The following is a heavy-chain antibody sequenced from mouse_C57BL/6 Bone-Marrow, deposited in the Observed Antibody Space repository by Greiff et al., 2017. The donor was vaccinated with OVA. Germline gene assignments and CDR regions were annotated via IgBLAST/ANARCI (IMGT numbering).Heavy chain of an antibody. CDR3: ARSERLSDYFDY. J-gene: IGHJ2*01. CDR2: IYPGSGNI. Sequence: VKVVESGAELVRPGASVKLSCKASGYTFTDYYISWVKQRPGQGLEWIARIYPGSGNIYYNEKFKGKATLTAEKSSSTAYMQLSSLTSDDSAVYFCARSERLSDYFDYWGQGTTLTVSS. CDR1: GYTFTDYY. D-gene: IGHD1-3*01. V-gene: IGHV1-76*01.